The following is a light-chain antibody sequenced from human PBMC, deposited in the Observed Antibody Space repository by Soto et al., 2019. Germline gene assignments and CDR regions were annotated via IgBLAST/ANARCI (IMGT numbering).Light chain of an antibody. J-gene: IGLJ7*01. CDR1: SSDVGAYDY. V-gene: IGLV2-14*01. CDR2: DVS. Sequence: QSVLTQPASVSGSPGQSITISCTGTSSDVGAYDYVSWYQQHPGKVPKLMIYDVSNRPSGVSTRFSGSKSGNTASLTISGLQAEDEADYYCSSYTSSFALIFGGGTQLTVL. CDR3: SSYTSSFALI.